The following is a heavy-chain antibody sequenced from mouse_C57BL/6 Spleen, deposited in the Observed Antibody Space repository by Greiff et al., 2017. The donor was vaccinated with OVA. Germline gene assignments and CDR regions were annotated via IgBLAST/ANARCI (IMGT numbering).Heavy chain of an antibody. V-gene: IGHV1-50*01. D-gene: IGHD3-3*01. J-gene: IGHJ2*01. Sequence: QVQLQQPGAELVKPGASVKLSCKASGYTFTSYWMQWVKQRPGQGLEWIGEIDPSDSYTNYNQKFKGKATLTVDTSSSTAYMQLSSLTSEDSAVYYCARRGDEDFDYWGQGTALTVSS. CDR3: ARRGDEDFDY. CDR1: GYTFTSYW. CDR2: IDPSDSYT.